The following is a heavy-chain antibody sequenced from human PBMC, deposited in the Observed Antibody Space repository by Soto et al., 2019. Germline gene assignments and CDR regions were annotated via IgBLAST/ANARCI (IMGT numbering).Heavy chain of an antibody. CDR3: ARDGVTYCSGGSCEKFDY. D-gene: IGHD2-15*01. J-gene: IGHJ4*02. CDR1: GGTFSSYA. V-gene: IGHV1-69*06. CDR2: IIPIFGTA. Sequence: QVQLVQSGAEVKKPGSSVKVSCKASGGTFSSYAISWVRQAPGQGLEWMGGIIPIFGTANYAQKFQGRVTINADKSTSTAYMELSSLRSEDTAVYYCARDGVTYCSGGSCEKFDYWGQGTLVTVSS.